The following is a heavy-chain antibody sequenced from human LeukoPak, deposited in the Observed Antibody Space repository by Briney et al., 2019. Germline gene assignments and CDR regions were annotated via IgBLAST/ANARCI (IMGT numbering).Heavy chain of an antibody. J-gene: IGHJ2*01. Sequence: EASVKVSCKASGYTFTIYYIHWVRQAPGQGLEWMGIINPSGGSTSYAQKFQGRVTMTRDTSTSTVYMELSSLRSEDTAVYYCARDPYGTWYFDLWGRGTLVTVSS. CDR3: ARDPYGTWYFDL. CDR1: GYTFTIYY. V-gene: IGHV1-46*01. D-gene: IGHD3-10*01. CDR2: INPSGGST.